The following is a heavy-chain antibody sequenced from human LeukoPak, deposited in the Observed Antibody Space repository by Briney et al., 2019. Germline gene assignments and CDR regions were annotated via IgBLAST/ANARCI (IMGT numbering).Heavy chain of an antibody. CDR3: ARGPLPYYDILTGPRAFDI. CDR1: GGSFSGYY. Sequence: SETLSLTCAVYGGSFSGYYWSWIRQPPGKGLEWIGEINHSGSTNYNPSLKSRVTISVDTSKNQFSLKLSSVTAADTAVYYCARGPLPYYDILTGPRAFDIWGQGTMVTVSS. D-gene: IGHD3-9*01. CDR2: INHSGST. V-gene: IGHV4-34*01. J-gene: IGHJ3*02.